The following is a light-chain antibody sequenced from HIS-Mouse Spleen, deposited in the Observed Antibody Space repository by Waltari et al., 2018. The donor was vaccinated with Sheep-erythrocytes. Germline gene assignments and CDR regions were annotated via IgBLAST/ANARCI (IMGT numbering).Light chain of an antibody. CDR3: QQRSNWPPLT. Sequence: EIELTQSPATLSLSPGERATLSCRASQRVSSYLAWYQQKPGQAPRLLIYDASNRATGIPARFSGSGSGTDFTLTISSLEPEDFAVYYCQQRSNWPPLTFGGGTKVEIK. J-gene: IGKJ4*01. V-gene: IGKV3-11*01. CDR2: DAS. CDR1: QRVSSY.